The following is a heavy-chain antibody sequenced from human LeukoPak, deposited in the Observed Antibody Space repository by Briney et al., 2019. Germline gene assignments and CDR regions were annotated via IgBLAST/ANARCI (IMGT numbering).Heavy chain of an antibody. CDR3: ARVRPNSSSQHDFDP. CDR2: IYYSGST. Sequence: PSHTLSLTCTVSGGSISSGDYYWSWIRQPPGKGLEWIGYIYYSGSTYYNPSLKSRVTISVDTSKNQFSLKLSSVTAADTAVYYCARVRPNSSSQHDFDPWGQGTLVTVSS. J-gene: IGHJ5*02. D-gene: IGHD6-13*01. CDR1: GGSISSGDYY. V-gene: IGHV4-30-4*01.